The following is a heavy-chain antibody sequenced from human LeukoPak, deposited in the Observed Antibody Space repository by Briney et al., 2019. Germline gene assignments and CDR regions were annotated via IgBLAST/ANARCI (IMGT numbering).Heavy chain of an antibody. CDR2: IYYSGST. V-gene: IGHV4-39*01. D-gene: IGHD4-17*01. CDR1: GGSISSSSYY. J-gene: IGHJ4*02. Sequence: SETLSLTCTVSGGSISSSSYYWGWIRQPPGKGLEWIGSIYYSGSTYYNPSLKSRVTISVDTSKNQFSLKLSSVTAADPAVYYCARQDYGEPSYWGQGTLVTVSS. CDR3: ARQDYGEPSY.